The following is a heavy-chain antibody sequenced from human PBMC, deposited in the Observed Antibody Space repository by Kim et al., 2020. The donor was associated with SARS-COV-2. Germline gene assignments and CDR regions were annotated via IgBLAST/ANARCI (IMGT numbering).Heavy chain of an antibody. CDR3: ARVPTGDAFDI. CDR2: T. J-gene: IGHJ3*02. D-gene: IGHD3-9*01. V-gene: IGHV4-59*01. Sequence: TNYNPSLKSRVTISVDTSKNQFSRKLSSVTAADTAVYYCARVPTGDAFDIWGQGTMVTVSS.